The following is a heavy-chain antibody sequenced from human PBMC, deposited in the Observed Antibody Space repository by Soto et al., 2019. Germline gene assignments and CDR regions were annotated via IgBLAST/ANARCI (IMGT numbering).Heavy chain of an antibody. CDR1: GGTFSSYA. CDR3: ARGPHPYYDSRCYYYYYGMDV. V-gene: IGHV1-69*01. Sequence: QVQLVQSGAEVKKSGSSVKVSCKASGGTFSSYAISWVRQAPGQGLEWMGGIIPIFGTANYAQKFQGRVTITADESTSTAYMELSSLRSEDTAVYYCARGPHPYYDSRCYYYYYGMDVWGQGTTVTVSS. D-gene: IGHD3-22*01. CDR2: IIPIFGTA. J-gene: IGHJ6*02.